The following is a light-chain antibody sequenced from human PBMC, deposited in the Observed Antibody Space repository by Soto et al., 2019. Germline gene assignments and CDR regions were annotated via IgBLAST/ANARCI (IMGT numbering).Light chain of an antibody. V-gene: IGLV2-14*01. Sequence: QSALTQPASVSGSPGQSITISCTGTSSDVGGYNYVSWYQQHPGKAPKLMIYDVSTRPSGVSNRFSGSKSGNTASLTISGLQAEDEADYYCSSYTSSSTPNWVFGGGTKVTVL. J-gene: IGLJ3*02. CDR2: DVS. CDR3: SSYTSSSTPNWV. CDR1: SSDVGGYNY.